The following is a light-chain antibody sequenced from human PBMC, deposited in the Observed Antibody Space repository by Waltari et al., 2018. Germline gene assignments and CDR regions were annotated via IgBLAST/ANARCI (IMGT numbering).Light chain of an antibody. Sequence: DLVMTQSPDSLAVSLGERATINCKYSQNILYSSNSKNYLAWYQHKPGQPPKLLIYWASTRESGVPDRFSGSGSETDFTLTISSLQAEDVAVYYCQQYYSIPYTFGQGTKLEIK. V-gene: IGKV4-1*01. CDR1: QNILYSSNSKNY. CDR3: QQYYSIPYT. J-gene: IGKJ2*01. CDR2: WAS.